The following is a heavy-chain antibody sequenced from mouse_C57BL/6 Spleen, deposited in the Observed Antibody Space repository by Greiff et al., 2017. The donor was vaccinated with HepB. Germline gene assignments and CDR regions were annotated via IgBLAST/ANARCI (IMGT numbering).Heavy chain of an antibody. D-gene: IGHD4-1*01. CDR3: ARYPNWDFAY. CDR1: GYTFTSYG. CDR2: IYPRSGNT. V-gene: IGHV1-81*01. Sequence: QVQLKESGAELARPGASVKLSCKASGYTFTSYGISWVKQRTGQGLEWIGEIYPRSGNTYYNEKFKGKATLTADKSSSTAYMELRSLTSEDSAVYFCARYPNWDFAYWGQGTLVTVSA. J-gene: IGHJ3*01.